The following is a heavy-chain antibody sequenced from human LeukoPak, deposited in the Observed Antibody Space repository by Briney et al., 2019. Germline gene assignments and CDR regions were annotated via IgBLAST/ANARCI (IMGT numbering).Heavy chain of an antibody. J-gene: IGHJ3*02. Sequence: PGGSLRLSCAASGFTFDDYAMHWVRQAPGKGLEWVSGISWNSGSIGYADSVKGRFTISRDNAKNSLYLQMNSLRAEDTALYYCAKEGQQLGYAFDIWSQGTMVTVSS. CDR3: AKEGQQLGYAFDI. CDR2: ISWNSGSI. V-gene: IGHV3-9*01. CDR1: GFTFDDYA. D-gene: IGHD6-13*01.